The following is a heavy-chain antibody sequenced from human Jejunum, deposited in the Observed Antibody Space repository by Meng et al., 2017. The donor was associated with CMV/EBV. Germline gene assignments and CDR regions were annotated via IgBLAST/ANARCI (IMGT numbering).Heavy chain of an antibody. D-gene: IGHD6-13*01. Sequence: GQLPQPWSGLVNPSQTHSLICAISGDSVSSKSAAWNWIRQSPSRGLEWLGRAYYRSKWFYDYALSVKSRININPDTSKNRFSLQLNSVTPEDTAVYYCARGLYDGSWSTFDYWGQGTLVTVSS. CDR1: GDSVSSKSAA. CDR3: ARGLYDGSWSTFDY. J-gene: IGHJ4*02. CDR2: AYYRSKWFY. V-gene: IGHV6-1*01.